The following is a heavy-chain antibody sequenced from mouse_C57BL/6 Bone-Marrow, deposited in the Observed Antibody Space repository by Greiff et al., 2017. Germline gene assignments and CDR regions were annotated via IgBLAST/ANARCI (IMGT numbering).Heavy chain of an antibody. D-gene: IGHD1-1*01. J-gene: IGHJ4*01. CDR1: GYTFTSYG. Sequence: VQLMESGAELARPGASVKLSCKASGYTFTSYGIRWVKQRTGQGLEWIGGIYPTNGNTYYNEKFKGKATLTADKSSSTAYMELRSLTSEDSAVYYCAIGFYCNYAMDYWGQGTSVTVSS. CDR3: AIGFYCNYAMDY. CDR2: IYPTNGNT. V-gene: IGHV1-81*01.